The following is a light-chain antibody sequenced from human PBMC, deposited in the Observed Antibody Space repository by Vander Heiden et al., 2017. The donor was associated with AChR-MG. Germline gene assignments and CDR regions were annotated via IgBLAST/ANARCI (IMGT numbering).Light chain of an antibody. CDR1: QSVGTY. Sequence: EIVLTQSPATLSLSPGERAALSCRASQSVGTYLAWYQQKPGQAPRLLIYDASYRAAGIPVRFSGSGSGTDFTLTISRLEPEDFAIYYWQQRSNLITFGQGTRLEIK. V-gene: IGKV3-11*01. CDR2: DAS. CDR3: QQRSNLIT. J-gene: IGKJ5*01.